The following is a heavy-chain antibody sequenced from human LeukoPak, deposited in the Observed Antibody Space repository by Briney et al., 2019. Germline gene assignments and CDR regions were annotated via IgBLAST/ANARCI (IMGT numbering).Heavy chain of an antibody. J-gene: IGHJ5*02. CDR1: GFTFSNYW. Sequence: PGGSLRLSCAASGFTFSNYWMHWVRQAPGKGPVWVSRINPDGSSTSYADSVKGRFTISRDNAKNTLYLQMNSLRADDTAVYYCARGPYTAVAGTFFHRFDPWGQGTLVTVSS. CDR3: ARGPYTAVAGTFFHRFDP. V-gene: IGHV3-74*01. CDR2: INPDGSST. D-gene: IGHD6-19*01.